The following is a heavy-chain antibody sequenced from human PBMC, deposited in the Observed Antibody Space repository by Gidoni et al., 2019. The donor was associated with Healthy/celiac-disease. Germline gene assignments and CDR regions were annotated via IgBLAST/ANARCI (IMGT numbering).Heavy chain of an antibody. D-gene: IGHD4-17*01. V-gene: IGHV3-11*01. CDR2: ISSSVSTI. Sequence: QVQLVESGGGLVKPGGSLRLSCAASGFTFSDYYMTWIRQAPGKGLEWFSYISSSVSTIYYADSVKGRFTISRDNAKNSLYLQMNSLRAEDTAVYYCARDRPSNDYGDYDYYYYGMDVWGQGTTVTVSS. J-gene: IGHJ6*02. CDR1: GFTFSDYY. CDR3: ARDRPSNDYGDYDYYYYGMDV.